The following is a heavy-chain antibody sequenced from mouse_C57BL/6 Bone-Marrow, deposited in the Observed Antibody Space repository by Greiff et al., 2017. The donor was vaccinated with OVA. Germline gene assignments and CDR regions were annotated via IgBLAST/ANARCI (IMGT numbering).Heavy chain of an antibody. CDR3: ARWDYSNYGDGYFDV. CDR1: GYTFTSYW. CDR2: IYPGSGST. D-gene: IGHD2-5*01. J-gene: IGHJ1*03. Sequence: QVQLQQPGAELVKPGASVTMSCKASGYTFTSYWITWVKQRPGQGLAWIGDIYPGSGSTNYNEKFKSKATLTVDTSSSTAYMQLSSLTSEDSAVYYCARWDYSNYGDGYFDVCGTGTTVTVSS. V-gene: IGHV1-55*01.